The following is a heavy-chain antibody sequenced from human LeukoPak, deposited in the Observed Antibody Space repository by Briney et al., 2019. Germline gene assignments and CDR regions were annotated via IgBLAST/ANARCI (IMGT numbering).Heavy chain of an antibody. CDR2: IYYNGNT. CDR1: GDSLASSTYY. J-gene: IGHJ5*02. Sequence: SETLSLTCTVSGDSLASSTYYLAWIRQPPGKGLEWIGSIYYNGNTYYNPSLESRLAIFVDTSKNQFSLKLSSVTAPDTAVYYCARHFGDYASLLAWGQGSLATVSS. V-gene: IGHV4-39*01. D-gene: IGHD4-17*01. CDR3: ARHFGDYASLLA.